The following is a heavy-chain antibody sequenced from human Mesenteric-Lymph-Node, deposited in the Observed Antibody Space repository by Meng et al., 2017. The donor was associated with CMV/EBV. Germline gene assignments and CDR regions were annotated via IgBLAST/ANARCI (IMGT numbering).Heavy chain of an antibody. D-gene: IGHD3-16*01. CDR3: ARTNNWGFDY. Sequence: QVQLVQSGAEVTKPGASVKVSCKASGYTFSSYAMHWVRQAPGQRLEWMGWINIVEDKTKTSQNFQGRVTLTRDTSANTAYMELSSLRSDDTAVYYCARTNNWGFDYWGQGTLVTVSS. CDR2: INIVEDKT. J-gene: IGHJ4*02. CDR1: GYTFSSYA. V-gene: IGHV1-3*04.